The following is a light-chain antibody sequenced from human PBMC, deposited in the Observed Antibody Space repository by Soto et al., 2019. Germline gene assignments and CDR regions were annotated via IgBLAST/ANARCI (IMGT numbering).Light chain of an antibody. V-gene: IGKV1-5*01. CDR3: QQYKSYPFT. Sequence: DIQMTQSPSTLSASVGDRVTITCRASQSISSWLAWYQQKPGQAPNLLIYDASSLQSGVPSRLSGSGSGTEFTLTISSLKPDDFATYYCQQYKSYPFTFGPGTKVDIK. CDR2: DAS. CDR1: QSISSW. J-gene: IGKJ3*01.